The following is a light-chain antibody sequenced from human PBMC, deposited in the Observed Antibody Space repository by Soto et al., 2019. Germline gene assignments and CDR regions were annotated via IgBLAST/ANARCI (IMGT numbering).Light chain of an antibody. Sequence: DIQMTQSPSTLSASVGDRVTITCRASQSISSWLAWYQQKPGKAPKLLIYTASSLESGVPSRFSGSGSGTEFTLTISSLQPDDFATYYCQEYNSHSRDTFGQGTKLEIK. CDR1: QSISSW. CDR2: TAS. CDR3: QEYNSHSRDT. V-gene: IGKV1-5*03. J-gene: IGKJ2*01.